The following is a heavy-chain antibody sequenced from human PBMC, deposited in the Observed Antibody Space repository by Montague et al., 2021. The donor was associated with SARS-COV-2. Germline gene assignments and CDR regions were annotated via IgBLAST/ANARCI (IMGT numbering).Heavy chain of an antibody. D-gene: IGHD5-12*01. CDR3: ATWMDIHFDH. V-gene: IGHV3-23*01. J-gene: IGHJ4*02. CDR2: ISSIGNT. CDR1: GFIFSNYA. Sequence: SLRLSCAASGFIFSNYAVSWVRQAPGKGLEWVSTISSIGNTHYTDAVTGRFTIFRDNSKNSVYLHVDNLRADDTAVYYCATWMDIHFDHWGQGTPVTVSS.